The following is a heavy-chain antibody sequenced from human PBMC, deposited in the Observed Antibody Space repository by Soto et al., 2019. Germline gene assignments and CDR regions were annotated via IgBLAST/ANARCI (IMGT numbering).Heavy chain of an antibody. CDR1: GGSISGGVHS. V-gene: IGHV4-30-4*01. CDR2: IFDSWST. Sequence: QVQLQESGPGLVKPSETLSLTCTVSGGSISGGVHSWSWIRQPPGKGLEWIGHIFDSWSTYYNPSLTSRLTMSVDTSKNQFSLRLSSVTAADTAVYYCAREIMPLTNDWYFDLWGRGTLVTVSS. CDR3: AREIMPLTNDWYFDL. J-gene: IGHJ2*01. D-gene: IGHD2-8*01.